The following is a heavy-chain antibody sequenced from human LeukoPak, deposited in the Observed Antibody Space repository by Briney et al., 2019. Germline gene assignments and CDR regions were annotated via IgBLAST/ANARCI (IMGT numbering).Heavy chain of an antibody. Sequence: GASVKVSCKASGYTFTSYGISWVRQAPGQGLEWMGWISAYNGNTNYAQKLQGRVTMTTDTSTSTAYMGLRSLRSDDTAVYYCARDEYYFGSGSYFYFDYWGQGTLVTVSS. V-gene: IGHV1-18*01. CDR3: ARDEYYFGSGSYFYFDY. J-gene: IGHJ4*02. D-gene: IGHD3-10*01. CDR1: GYTFTSYG. CDR2: ISAYNGNT.